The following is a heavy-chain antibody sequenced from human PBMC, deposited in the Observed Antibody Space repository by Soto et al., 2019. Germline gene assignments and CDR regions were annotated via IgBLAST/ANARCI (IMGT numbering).Heavy chain of an antibody. Sequence: QVQLVQSGAEVKKPGASVKVSCKASGYTFTSYGISWVRQAPGQGLEWMGWISAYNGNTNYAQKHQGRVTMTTDTSTSTAYMELRSLRSDDTAVYYCASSLSGCSGGSCYSAWFDPWGQGTLVTVSS. J-gene: IGHJ5*02. CDR2: ISAYNGNT. CDR3: ASSLSGCSGGSCYSAWFDP. CDR1: GYTFTSYG. D-gene: IGHD2-15*01. V-gene: IGHV1-18*01.